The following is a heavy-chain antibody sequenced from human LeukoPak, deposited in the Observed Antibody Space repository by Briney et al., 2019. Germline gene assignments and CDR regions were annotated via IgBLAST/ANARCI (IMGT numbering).Heavy chain of an antibody. CDR1: GGSFSGYY. CDR2: INHSGST. V-gene: IGHV4-34*01. J-gene: IGHJ5*02. Sequence: SETLSLTCAVYGGSFSGYYWSWIRHPPGKGLEWIGEINHSGSTNYNPSLKSRVTISVDTSKNQFSLKLSSVTAADTAVYYCARGPRQWLPRGWFDPWGQGTLVTVSS. CDR3: ARGPRQWLPRGWFDP. D-gene: IGHD6-19*01.